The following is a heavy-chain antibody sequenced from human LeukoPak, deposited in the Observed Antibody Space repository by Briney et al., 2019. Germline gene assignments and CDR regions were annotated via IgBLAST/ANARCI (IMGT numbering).Heavy chain of an antibody. D-gene: IGHD4-23*01. CDR3: ARSSTTTVVNDY. CDR2: IYYSGST. J-gene: IGHJ4*02. CDR1: GGSISSGDYY. V-gene: IGHV4-30-4*01. Sequence: PSQTLSLTCTVSGGSISSGDYYWSWIRQPPGKGLEWIGYIYYSGSTYYNPSLKSRVTISVDTSKNQFSLKLSSVTAADTAAYYCARSSTTTVVNDYWGQGTLVTVSS.